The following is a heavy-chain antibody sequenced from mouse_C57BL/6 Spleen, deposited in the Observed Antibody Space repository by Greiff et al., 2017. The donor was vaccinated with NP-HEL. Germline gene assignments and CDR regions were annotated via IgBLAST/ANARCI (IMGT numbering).Heavy chain of an antibody. Sequence: EVQLQQSGPELVKPGASVKISCKASGYSFTGYYMHWVKQSSEKSLEWIGEINPSTGGTSYNQKFKGKATLTVDKSSSTAYMQLKSLTSEDSAVYYCARYYGSRNFDYWGQGTTLTVSS. CDR1: GYSFTGYY. V-gene: IGHV1-43*01. CDR3: ARYYGSRNFDY. J-gene: IGHJ2*01. CDR2: INPSTGGT. D-gene: IGHD1-1*01.